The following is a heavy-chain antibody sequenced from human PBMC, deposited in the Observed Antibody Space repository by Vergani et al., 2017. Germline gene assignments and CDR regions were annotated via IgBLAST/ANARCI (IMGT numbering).Heavy chain of an antibody. CDR3: ARFGPRTVDY. D-gene: IGHD3/OR15-3a*01. Sequence: QVQLQESGPGLVKPSETLSLTCTVSGGSISSYYWSWIRQPPGKGLEWIGYIYYSGSTNYNPSLKSRVTISVDTSKNQFSLKLSSVTAADTAVYSCARFGPRTVDYWGQGTLVTVSS. J-gene: IGHJ4*02. CDR1: GGSISSYY. V-gene: IGHV4-59*01. CDR2: IYYSGST.